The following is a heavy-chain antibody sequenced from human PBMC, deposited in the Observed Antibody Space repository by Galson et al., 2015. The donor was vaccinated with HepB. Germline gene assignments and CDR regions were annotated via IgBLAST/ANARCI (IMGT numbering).Heavy chain of an antibody. CDR1: GFTFSSYA. D-gene: IGHD6-13*01. Sequence: SLRLSCAASGFTFSSYAMSWVRQAPGKGLEWVSAISGSGGSTYYADSVKGRFTISRDNSKNTLYLQMNSLRAEDTAVYYCAKDGGSSWHSFPHWYFDLWGRGTLVTVSS. V-gene: IGHV3-23*01. CDR2: ISGSGGST. CDR3: AKDGGSSWHSFPHWYFDL. J-gene: IGHJ2*01.